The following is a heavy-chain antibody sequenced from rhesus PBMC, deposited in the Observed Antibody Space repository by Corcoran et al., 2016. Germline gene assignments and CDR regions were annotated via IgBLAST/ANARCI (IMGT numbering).Heavy chain of an antibody. CDR2: ISGSSGST. J-gene: IGHJ4*01. V-gene: IGHV4-165*01. CDR3: AREMDSWNNVDYFDY. CDR1: GGSFSGDY. Sequence: QVQLQESGPGLVKPSETLSLTCAVSGGSFSGDYWGWLRQPPGKGLEWIGYISGSSGSTDYNPSLKSRVTISTDTSKNQFSLKLSSVTAADTAVYYCAREMDSWNNVDYFDYWGQGVLVTVSS. D-gene: IGHD1-20*01.